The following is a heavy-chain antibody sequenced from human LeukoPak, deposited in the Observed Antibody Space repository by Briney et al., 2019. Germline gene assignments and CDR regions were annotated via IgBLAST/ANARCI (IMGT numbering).Heavy chain of an antibody. CDR2: ISYDGSNK. D-gene: IGHD6-13*01. V-gene: IGHV3-30*04. J-gene: IGHJ4*02. CDR1: GFTFSSYA. Sequence: GGSLGLACAASGFTFSSYAMHWVRQAPGKGLEWVAVISYDGSNKYYADSVKGRFTISRDNSKNTLYLQMNSLRAEDTAVYYCALGQLVQRKYGYWGQGTLVNVSS. CDR3: ALGQLVQRKYGY.